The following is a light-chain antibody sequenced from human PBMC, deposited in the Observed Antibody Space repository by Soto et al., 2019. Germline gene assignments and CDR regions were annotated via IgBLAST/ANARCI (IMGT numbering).Light chain of an antibody. CDR1: SSDLGDYNY. V-gene: IGLV2-14*03. J-gene: IGLJ2*01. CDR2: DVN. Sequence: QSVLTQPASVSGSPGQSITISCIGTSSDLGDYNYFSWYQQHPGKAPKLLIYDVNNRPSGVSSRFSGSKSGNTASLTISGLQAEDEADYYCGSFATRYTFFLVFGGGTKVTVL. CDR3: GSFATRYTFFLV.